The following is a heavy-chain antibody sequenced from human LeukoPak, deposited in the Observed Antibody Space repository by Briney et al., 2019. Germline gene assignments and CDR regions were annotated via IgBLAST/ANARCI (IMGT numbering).Heavy chain of an antibody. Sequence: SETLSLTCAVSGGSISSSNWWNWVRQPPGKGLEWIGEIYHSGSTNYNPSLKSRVTISVDKSKNQFSLKLSSVTAADTAVYYCARDLYYDFWSGAYYFDYWGQGTLVTVSS. CDR3: ARDLYYDFWSGAYYFDY. CDR1: GGSISSSNW. D-gene: IGHD3-3*01. V-gene: IGHV4-4*02. J-gene: IGHJ4*02. CDR2: IYHSGST.